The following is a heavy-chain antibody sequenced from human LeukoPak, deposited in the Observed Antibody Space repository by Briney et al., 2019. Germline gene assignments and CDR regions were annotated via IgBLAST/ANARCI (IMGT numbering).Heavy chain of an antibody. CDR2: IYYSGST. J-gene: IGHJ5*02. D-gene: IGHD6-13*01. V-gene: IGHV4-61*01. CDR3: ARGPGLAAAP. Sequence: SETLSLTCIVSGGSISSGNYYWSWIRQPPGKGLEWIGYIYYSGSTNYNPSLKSRVTISVDTSKNQFSLKLSSVTAADTAVYYCARGPGLAAAPWGQGTLVTVSS. CDR1: GGSISSGNYY.